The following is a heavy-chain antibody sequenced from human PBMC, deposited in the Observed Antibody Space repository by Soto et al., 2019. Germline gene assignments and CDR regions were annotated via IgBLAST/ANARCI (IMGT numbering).Heavy chain of an antibody. CDR2: ISGSGGST. CDR1: GFTFSSYA. V-gene: IGHV3-23*01. Sequence: GGSLRLSCAASGFTFSSYAMSWVRQAPGKGLEWVSAISGSGGSTYYADSVKGRFTISRDNSKNTLYLQMNSLRAEDTAVYYCARDRYGGNSGGDYYGMDAWGQGTTVTVSS. D-gene: IGHD4-17*01. CDR3: ARDRYGGNSGGDYYGMDA. J-gene: IGHJ6*02.